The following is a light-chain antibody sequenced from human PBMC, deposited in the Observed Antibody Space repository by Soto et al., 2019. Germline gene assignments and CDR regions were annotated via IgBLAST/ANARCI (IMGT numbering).Light chain of an antibody. CDR2: KAS. J-gene: IGKJ2*01. CDR3: QQYNSYSYT. Sequence: DIQMTRSPSTLSASVGDRDTITCRASQSISSWLAWYQQKPGKAPKLLIYKASSLESGVPSRFSGSGSGTEFTLTISSLQPDDFATYYCQQYNSYSYTFGQGTKVDIK. V-gene: IGKV1-5*03. CDR1: QSISSW.